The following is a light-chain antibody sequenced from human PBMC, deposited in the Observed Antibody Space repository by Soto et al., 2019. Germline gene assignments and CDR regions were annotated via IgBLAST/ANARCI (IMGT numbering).Light chain of an antibody. CDR2: LAS. Sequence: EIVLTQSPATLSSFPGDRVTLSCRASQAVNTRLAWYQHKPGQAPRLLIYLASNRAAGVPARFSGSGSGTDFTLTITRLEPEDFAVYYCQQYGGSPLTFGGGTKVEIK. CDR3: QQYGGSPLT. J-gene: IGKJ4*01. CDR1: QAVNTR. V-gene: IGKV3-20*01.